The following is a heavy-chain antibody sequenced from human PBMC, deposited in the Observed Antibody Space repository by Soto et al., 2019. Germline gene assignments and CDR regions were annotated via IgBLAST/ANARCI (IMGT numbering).Heavy chain of an antibody. CDR3: ARSWNSSGYYYYYYGMDV. D-gene: IGHD3-22*01. CDR1: GGTFSSCA. V-gene: IGHV1-69*01. Sequence: QVQLVQSGAEVKKPGSSVKVSCKASGGTFSSCAISWVRQAPGQGLEWMGGIIPIFGTANYAQKFQGRVTITADDSTSTAYMELSSLRSEDTAVYYCARSWNSSGYYYYYYGMDVWGQGTTVTVSS. J-gene: IGHJ6*02. CDR2: IIPIFGTA.